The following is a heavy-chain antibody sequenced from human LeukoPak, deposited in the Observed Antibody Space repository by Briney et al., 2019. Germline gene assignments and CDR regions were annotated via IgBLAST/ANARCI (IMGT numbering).Heavy chain of an antibody. Sequence: PGGSLRLSCSASGXTFRSYAVHWVRQAPGKGLEWVSAISGSGGSTYYADSVKGRFTISRDNSKNTLYLQMNSLGAVDTAVYYCAKGNWRYFDYWGQGTLVTVSS. J-gene: IGHJ4*02. V-gene: IGHV3-23*01. CDR1: GXTFRSYA. D-gene: IGHD1-1*01. CDR3: AKGNWRYFDY. CDR2: ISGSGGST.